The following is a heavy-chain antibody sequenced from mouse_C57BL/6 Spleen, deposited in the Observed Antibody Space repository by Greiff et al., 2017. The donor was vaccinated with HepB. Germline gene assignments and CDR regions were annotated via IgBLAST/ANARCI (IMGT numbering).Heavy chain of an antibody. CDR3: ANPSEGNYAMDY. V-gene: IGHV1-55*01. CDR1: GYTFTSYW. J-gene: IGHJ4*01. CDR2: IYPGSGST. Sequence: VQLQQSGAELVKPGASVKMSCKASGYTFTSYWITWVKQRPGQGLEWIGDIYPGSGSTNYNEKFKSKATLTVDTSSSTAYMQLSSLTSEDSAVYYCANPSEGNYAMDYWGQGTSVTVSS. D-gene: IGHD2-10*02.